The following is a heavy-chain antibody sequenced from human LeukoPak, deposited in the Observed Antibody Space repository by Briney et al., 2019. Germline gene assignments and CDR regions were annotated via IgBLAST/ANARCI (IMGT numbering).Heavy chain of an antibody. CDR1: GGTFSSYA. V-gene: IGHV1-69*04. J-gene: IGHJ4*02. CDR3: AREKDTAMATGFLLDY. Sequence: SVKVSCKASGGTFSSYAISWVRQAPGQGLEWMGRIIPILGIANYAQKFQGRVTITADKSTSTAYMELSSLRSEDTAVYYCAREKDTAMATGFLLDYWGQGTLVTVSS. D-gene: IGHD5-18*01. CDR2: IIPILGIA.